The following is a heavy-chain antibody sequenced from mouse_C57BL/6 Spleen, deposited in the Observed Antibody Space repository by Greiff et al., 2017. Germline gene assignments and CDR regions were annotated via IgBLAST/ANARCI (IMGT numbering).Heavy chain of an antibody. J-gene: IGHJ2*01. CDR1: GYTFTSYD. CDR3: ARGYYGSTYYFDY. Sequence: QVQLKESGPELVKPGASVKLSCKASGYTFTSYDINWVKQRPGQGLEWIGWIYPRDGSTKYNEKFKGKATLTVDTSSSTAYMELHRLTSEDSAVYCDARGYYGSTYYFDYWGQGTTLTVSS. CDR2: IYPRDGST. V-gene: IGHV1-85*01. D-gene: IGHD1-1*01.